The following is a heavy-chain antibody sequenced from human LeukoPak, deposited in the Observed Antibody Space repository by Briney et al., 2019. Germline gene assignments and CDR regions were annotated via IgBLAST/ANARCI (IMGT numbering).Heavy chain of an antibody. J-gene: IGHJ4*02. Sequence: SETLSLTCTVSGGSISSYYWSWIRQPAGKGLEWIGRIYTSGSTNYNPSLKSRVTMSVDTSKNQFSLKLSSVTAADTAVYYCARHPRGYYDILTGYFDSYYFDYWGQGTLVTVSS. CDR1: GGSISSYY. CDR3: ARHPRGYYDILTGYFDSYYFDY. CDR2: IYTSGST. V-gene: IGHV4-4*07. D-gene: IGHD3-9*01.